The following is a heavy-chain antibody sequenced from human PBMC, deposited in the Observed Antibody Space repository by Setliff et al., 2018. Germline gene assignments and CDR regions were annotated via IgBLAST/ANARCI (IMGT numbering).Heavy chain of an antibody. V-gene: IGHV4-61*09. CDR1: GDSISTGINY. Sequence: SETLSLTCTVSGDSISTGINYWSWIRQPAGKGLEWIGHIDRSGNTNFNPSLKSRVTISGDRSKNQFSLELSSVTAADTAVYYCARSLGSGSYYGSRPFHSDYWGQGILVPVSS. J-gene: IGHJ4*02. CDR3: ARSLGSGSYYGSRPFHSDY. CDR2: IDRSGNT. D-gene: IGHD3-10*01.